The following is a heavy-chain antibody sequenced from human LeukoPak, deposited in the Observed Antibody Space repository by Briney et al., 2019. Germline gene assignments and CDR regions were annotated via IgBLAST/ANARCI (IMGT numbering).Heavy chain of an antibody. J-gene: IGHJ4*02. V-gene: IGHV1-46*01. Sequence: ASVKVSCKASGYTFTSYYMHWVRQAPGQGLERMGVINPSGGSTSYAQKFQGRVTMTRDTSTSTVYMELSSLRSEDTAVYYCAGVDTAMVSIDYWGQGTLVTVSS. D-gene: IGHD5-18*01. CDR1: GYTFTSYY. CDR2: INPSGGST. CDR3: AGVDTAMVSIDY.